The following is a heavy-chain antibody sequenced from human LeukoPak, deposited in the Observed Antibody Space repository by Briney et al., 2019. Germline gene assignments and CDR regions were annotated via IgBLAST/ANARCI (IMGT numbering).Heavy chain of an antibody. D-gene: IGHD3-3*01. CDR3: ARGLVSAYKYAFDF. J-gene: IGHJ3*01. CDR1: GDSVSSNSAA. Sequence: SQTLSLTCAISGDSVSSNSAAWNWIRQSPSRGLEWLGRTYHRSKWYNDYAVSVKSRITINPDTSKNQFSLQLNSVTPEDTAVYYWARGLVSAYKYAFDFWGQGTMVTVSS. CDR2: TYHRSKWYN. V-gene: IGHV6-1*01.